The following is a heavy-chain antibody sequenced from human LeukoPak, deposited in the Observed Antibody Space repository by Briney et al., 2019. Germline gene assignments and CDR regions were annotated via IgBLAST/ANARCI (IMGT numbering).Heavy chain of an antibody. CDR3: ASLGSSGYYYYFDY. CDR2: INHSGST. CDR1: GGSFSGYY. V-gene: IGHV4-34*01. J-gene: IGHJ4*02. Sequence: SETLSLTCAVYGGSFSGYYWSWIRQPPGKGLEWIGEINHSGSTNYNPSLKSRVTISVDTSKNQFSLKLSSVTAADTAVYHCASLGSSGYYYYFDYWGQGTLVTVSS. D-gene: IGHD3-22*01.